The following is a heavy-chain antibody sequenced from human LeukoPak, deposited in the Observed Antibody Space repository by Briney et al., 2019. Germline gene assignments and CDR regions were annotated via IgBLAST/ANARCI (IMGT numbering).Heavy chain of an antibody. CDR3: ARALIGYYFDY. D-gene: IGHD2-8*01. Sequence: GGSLRLSCAASGFTFSSYSMNWVRQAPGKGLEWVSYISSSSSTIYYADSVKGRFTISRDNAKNSLYLQMNSLRAEDTAVYYCARALIGYYFDYWGQGTLVTVSS. CDR2: ISSSSSTI. V-gene: IGHV3-48*01. CDR1: GFTFSSYS. J-gene: IGHJ4*02.